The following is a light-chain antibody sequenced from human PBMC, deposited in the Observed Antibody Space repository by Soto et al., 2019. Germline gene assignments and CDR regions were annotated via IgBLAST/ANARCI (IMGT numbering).Light chain of an antibody. CDR2: DVS. CDR3: QHRVNGPT. Sequence: EIVLTQSPATLSLSPGERATLSCRAGQSVSNYLGWYQQKSGQAPRLLISDVSNRATGIPDRFSDSRSGTDFTITISSVEPEDFAFYYCQHRVNGPTFGGGTKVEIK. V-gene: IGKV3-11*01. CDR1: QSVSNY. J-gene: IGKJ4*01.